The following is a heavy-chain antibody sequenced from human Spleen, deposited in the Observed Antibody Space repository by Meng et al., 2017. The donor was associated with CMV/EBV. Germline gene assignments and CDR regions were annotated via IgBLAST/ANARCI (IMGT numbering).Heavy chain of an antibody. V-gene: IGHV3-21*01. CDR2: ISSSSSYT. CDR1: EFTFSSHW. J-gene: IGHJ4*02. D-gene: IGHD6-19*01. Sequence: GGSLRLSCVVSEFTFSSHWMNWVRQAPGKGLEWVSSISSSSSYTYYADSVKGRFTISRDNAKNSLYLQMNSLRAEDTAVYYCARDGSGWSRAYWGQGTLVTVSS. CDR3: ARDGSGWSRAY.